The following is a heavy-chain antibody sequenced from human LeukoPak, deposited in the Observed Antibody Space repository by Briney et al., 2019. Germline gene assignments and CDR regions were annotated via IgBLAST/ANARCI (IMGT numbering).Heavy chain of an antibody. CDR1: GFTFSSYK. V-gene: IGHV3-21*01. D-gene: IGHD3-16*01. Sequence: KPGGSLRPSCAASGFTFSSYKKNWVRQAAGEGLEWGSFINSSSTYIYYAGSVKGRFTISRDNAKNSLSLQMNSLRAEDTAVYYCARDEAGDLGAFDIWGQGTMVTVSS. CDR3: ARDEAGDLGAFDI. CDR2: INSSSTYI. J-gene: IGHJ3*02.